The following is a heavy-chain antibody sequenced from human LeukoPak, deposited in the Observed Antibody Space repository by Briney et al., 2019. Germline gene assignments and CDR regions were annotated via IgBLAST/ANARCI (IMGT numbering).Heavy chain of an antibody. D-gene: IGHD2-2*01. V-gene: IGHV1-69*06. CDR3: AAAKDPIVVVPAATHGVFHY. CDR1: GGTFSSYA. CDR2: IIPMFDTA. Sequence: SVKVSCKASGGTFSSYAINWVRQAPGQGLEWMGRIIPMFDTANYAQKLKGRVTITADKSTSTVYMDLSSLRSEDTAVYYCAAAKDPIVVVPAATHGVFHYWGQGTLVTVSS. J-gene: IGHJ4*02.